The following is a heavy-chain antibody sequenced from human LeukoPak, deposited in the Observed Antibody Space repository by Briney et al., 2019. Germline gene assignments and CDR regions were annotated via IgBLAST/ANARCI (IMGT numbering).Heavy chain of an antibody. D-gene: IGHD5-12*01. CDR1: GFTFSSYS. Sequence: GGSLRLSCAASGFTFSSYSMNWVRQAPGKGLEWVSAISGSGGSTYYADSVKGRFTISRDNSKNTLYLQMNSLGAEDTAVYYCAKDFRRVASERYWGQGTLVTVSS. J-gene: IGHJ4*02. CDR3: AKDFRRVASERY. CDR2: ISGSGGST. V-gene: IGHV3-23*01.